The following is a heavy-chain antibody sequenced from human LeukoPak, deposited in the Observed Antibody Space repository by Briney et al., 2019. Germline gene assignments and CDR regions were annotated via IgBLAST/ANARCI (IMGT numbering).Heavy chain of an antibody. J-gene: IGHJ2*01. V-gene: IGHV3-23*01. CDR1: GFTFSSYA. D-gene: IGHD6-6*01. Sequence: GGSLRLSCAASGFTFSSYAMSWVRQAPGKGLEWVSAISGSGAYTYHEDSVKGRFTISRDNSKNTLYLQMNSLRAEDTAVYYCAKVLDSSRYWYFDLWGRGTLVTVSS. CDR2: ISGSGAYT. CDR3: AKVLDSSRYWYFDL.